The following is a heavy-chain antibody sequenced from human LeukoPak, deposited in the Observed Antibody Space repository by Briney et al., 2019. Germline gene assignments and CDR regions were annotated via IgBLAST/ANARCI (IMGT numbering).Heavy chain of an antibody. CDR1: GFIFSSDD. V-gene: IGHV3-30*18. CDR3: AKGRQYSFDYLIDY. CDR2: ISSDGSKK. D-gene: IGHD3-9*01. Sequence: GGSLRLSCAASGFIFSSDDMHWVRQAPGKGLEWVAVISSDGSKKNYADSVKGRLTLSRDNSKNTVYLQVDSLRTEDTAVYYCAKGRQYSFDYLIDYWGQGTLVTVSS. J-gene: IGHJ4*02.